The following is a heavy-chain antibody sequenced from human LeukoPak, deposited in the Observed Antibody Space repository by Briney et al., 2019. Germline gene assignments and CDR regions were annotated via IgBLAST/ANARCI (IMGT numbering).Heavy chain of an antibody. D-gene: IGHD1-26*01. J-gene: IGHJ4*02. CDR2: IYTSGST. Sequence: SETLSLTCTVSGGSISSGSYYWSWIRQPAGKGLEWIGRIYTSGSTNYNPSLKSRVTISVDTSKNQFSLKLSSVTAADTAVYYCATIVGPTTVIRNWGQGTLVTVSS. V-gene: IGHV4-61*02. CDR1: GGSISSGSYY. CDR3: ATIVGPTTVIRN.